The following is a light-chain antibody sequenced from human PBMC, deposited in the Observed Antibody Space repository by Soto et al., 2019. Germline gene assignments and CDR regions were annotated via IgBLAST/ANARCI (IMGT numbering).Light chain of an antibody. CDR1: SGYSTYA. CDR3: QTGDTVGV. Sequence: QSVLTQSPSASASLGASVKLTCTLRSGYSTYAIAWHQQQPEKGPRFLMKLNSDGTHDKGDGIPDRFSGSTSGAERYLNISSLQSEDEADYYCQTGDTVGVFGGGTKLTVL. J-gene: IGLJ2*01. V-gene: IGLV4-69*01. CDR2: LNSDGTH.